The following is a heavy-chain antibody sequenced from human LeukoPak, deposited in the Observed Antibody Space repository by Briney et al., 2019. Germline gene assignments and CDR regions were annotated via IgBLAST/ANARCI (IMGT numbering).Heavy chain of an antibody. D-gene: IGHD3-22*01. Sequence: PSETLSLTCTVSGGSISSTASYWAWIRQPPGKGLERIGSIYYNGNTYYHPSLKSRVTMSGDTSKNQFSLKLNSVTAADTAVYYCARRDFDIGWFDPWGQGILVTVSS. V-gene: IGHV4-39*01. CDR3: ARRDFDIGWFDP. CDR1: GGSISSTASY. J-gene: IGHJ5*02. CDR2: IYYNGNT.